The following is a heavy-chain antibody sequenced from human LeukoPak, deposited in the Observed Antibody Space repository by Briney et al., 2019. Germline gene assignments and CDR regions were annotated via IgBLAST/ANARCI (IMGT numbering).Heavy chain of an antibody. V-gene: IGHV1-2*02. D-gene: IGHD2-15*01. Sequence: ASVKVSCKASGYPFIDYYLHWVRRAPGQGLEWMGCINPNTGDTNSAQNFQGRVIITRDTSITTAYMELSRLKSDDTALYYCASKGAGHCYDASCMGSFDLWGQGTTVAVSS. CDR1: GYPFIDYY. CDR2: INPNTGDT. CDR3: ASKGAGHCYDASCMGSFDL. J-gene: IGHJ3*01.